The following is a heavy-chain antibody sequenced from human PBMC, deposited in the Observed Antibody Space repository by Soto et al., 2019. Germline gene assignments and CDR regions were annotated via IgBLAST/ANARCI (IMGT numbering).Heavy chain of an antibody. CDR1: GGTFSSYA. D-gene: IGHD5-12*01. CDR2: IIPIFGTA. CDR3: ARNFRDGYNWVVNYYGMDV. V-gene: IGHV1-69*12. Sequence: QVQLVQSGAEVKKPGSSVKVSCKASGGTFSSYAISWVRQAPGQGLEWMGGIIPIFGTANYAQKFQGRVTITADESTSTAYMELSSLRSEDTAVYYCARNFRDGYNWVVNYYGMDVWGQGTTVTVSS. J-gene: IGHJ6*02.